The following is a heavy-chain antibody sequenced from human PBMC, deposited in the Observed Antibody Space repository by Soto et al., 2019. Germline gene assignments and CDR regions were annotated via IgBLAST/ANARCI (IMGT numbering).Heavy chain of an antibody. CDR1: GYTFTSYD. J-gene: IGHJ4*02. Sequence: QVQLVQSGAAVKKPGASVKVSCKASGYTFTSYDINWVRQATGQGLEWMGWMNPNSGNTGYAQKFQGRVTMTRNTSISTAYMELSSLRSEDTAVYYCARVTKKVRVKDYWGQGTLVTVSS. CDR3: ARVTKKVRVKDY. V-gene: IGHV1-8*01. CDR2: MNPNSGNT. D-gene: IGHD3-22*01.